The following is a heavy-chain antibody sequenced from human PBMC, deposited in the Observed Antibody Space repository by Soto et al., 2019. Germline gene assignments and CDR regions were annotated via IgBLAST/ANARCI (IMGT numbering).Heavy chain of an antibody. Sequence: QVQLVESGGGVVQPGRSLRLSCAASGFTFSSYGMHWVRQAPGKGLEWVAVIWYDGSNKYYADSVKGRFTISRDNSKNTLYLQMNSVRAEDTAVYYCARDPGVGAVGDAFDIWGQGTMVTVSS. D-gene: IGHD1-26*01. CDR2: IWYDGSNK. CDR3: ARDPGVGAVGDAFDI. CDR1: GFTFSSYG. J-gene: IGHJ3*02. V-gene: IGHV3-33*01.